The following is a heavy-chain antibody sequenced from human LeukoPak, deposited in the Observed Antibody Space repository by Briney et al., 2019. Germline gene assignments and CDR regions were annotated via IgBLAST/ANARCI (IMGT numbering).Heavy chain of an antibody. CDR3: ARQYADTSGYYYGMDV. V-gene: IGHV4-59*01. Sequence: PSETLFLTCTVSGGTISSYYWNCIRQPPGKGLEWIGYIHYSGRTNYNPSLKSLVTMSLDTSKNEFSLKLSSVTAADTAVYYCARQYADTSGYYYGMDVWGQVTTVTVSS. CDR1: GGTISSYY. D-gene: IGHD2-2*01. J-gene: IGHJ6*02. CDR2: IHYSGRT.